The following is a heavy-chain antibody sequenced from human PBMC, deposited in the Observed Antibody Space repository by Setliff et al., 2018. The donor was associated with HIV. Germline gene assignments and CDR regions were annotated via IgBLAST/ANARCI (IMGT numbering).Heavy chain of an antibody. V-gene: IGHV3-53*01. D-gene: IGHD2-15*01. CDR3: ARSGGDCSGISCYSLWFDP. CDR1: GFAVSGNY. Sequence: GGSLRLSCAASGFAVSGNYMSWVRQAPGKGLEWVSVIYVGDTTYYADSVKGRFTISRDNSNNMLFLQMNSLRTEDTAVYYCARSGGDCSGISCYSLWFDPWGHGTQVTVSS. CDR2: IYVGDTT. J-gene: IGHJ5*02.